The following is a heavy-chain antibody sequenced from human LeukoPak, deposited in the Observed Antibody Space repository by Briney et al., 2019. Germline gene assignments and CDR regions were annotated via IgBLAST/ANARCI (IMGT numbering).Heavy chain of an antibody. J-gene: IGHJ6*03. Sequence: ASVKVSCKASGYTFTSYDINWVRQATGQGLEWMGWMNPNSGNTGYAQKFQGRVTMTRNTSISTAYMELSSLRSEDTAVYYCARGGLTIFGVEALYYYYYMDVWGKGTTVTVS. V-gene: IGHV1-8*01. D-gene: IGHD3-3*01. CDR1: GYTFTSYD. CDR3: ARGGLTIFGVEALYYYYYMDV. CDR2: MNPNSGNT.